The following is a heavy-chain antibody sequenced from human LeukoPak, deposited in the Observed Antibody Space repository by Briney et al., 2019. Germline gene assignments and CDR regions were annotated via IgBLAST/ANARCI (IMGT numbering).Heavy chain of an antibody. CDR1: GFTFSNYG. CDR3: ARVTMVAGASYNWFVV. Sequence: GMSLRLSCAASGFTFSNYGMHWVRQAPGKGLEWVAVIWSDGSNKHYADSARGRFTISRDNSKNTLYLQMNSLRAHDTAVYYCARVTMVAGASYNWFVVWGQGTLVPVST. D-gene: IGHD2-15*01. J-gene: IGHJ5*02. V-gene: IGHV3-33*01. CDR2: IWSDGSNK.